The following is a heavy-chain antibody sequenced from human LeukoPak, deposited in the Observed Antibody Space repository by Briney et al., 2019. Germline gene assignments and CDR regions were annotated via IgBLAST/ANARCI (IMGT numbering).Heavy chain of an antibody. CDR3: ARDIGAAAGMGH. CDR1: GGSISSDDYY. V-gene: IGHV4-30-4*01. CDR2: IYYSGST. J-gene: IGHJ4*02. Sequence: SQTLSLTCTVSGGSISSDDYYWSWIRQRPGKGLEWIGYIYYSGSTYYNPSLKSRVTISVDTSKNQFSLKLSSVTAADTAVYYCARDIGAAAGMGHWGQGTLVTVSS. D-gene: IGHD6-13*01.